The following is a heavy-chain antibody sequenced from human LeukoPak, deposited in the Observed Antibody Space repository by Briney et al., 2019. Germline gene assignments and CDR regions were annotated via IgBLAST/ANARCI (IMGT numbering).Heavy chain of an antibody. Sequence: PGGSLRLSCAASGFTFSSYEMNWVRQAPGKGLEWVSYISSSGSTIYYADSVKGRFTISRDNAKNSLYLQMNSLRAEDTAVYYCARVRLDPQNWFDPWGQGTLVTVSS. CDR1: GFTFSSYE. V-gene: IGHV3-48*03. J-gene: IGHJ5*02. D-gene: IGHD6-25*01. CDR2: ISSSGSTI. CDR3: ARVRLDPQNWFDP.